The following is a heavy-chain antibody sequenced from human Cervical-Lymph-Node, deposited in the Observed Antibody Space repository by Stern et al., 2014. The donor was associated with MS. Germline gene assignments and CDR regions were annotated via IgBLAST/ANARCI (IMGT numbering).Heavy chain of an antibody. Sequence: ESGPALVKPTQTLTLTCTFSGFSLTTTGMCVSWIRQPPGKALEWLGNIDWDDDKYYNTSLKTRLSISSDTSKNQVVLTLTDVAPVDSATYYCARVLAAGAFYYFGMDVWGQGTTVTVSS. CDR3: ARVLAAGAFYYFGMDV. V-gene: IGHV2-70*01. D-gene: IGHD6-25*01. CDR2: IDWDDDK. CDR1: GFSLTTTGMC. J-gene: IGHJ6*02.